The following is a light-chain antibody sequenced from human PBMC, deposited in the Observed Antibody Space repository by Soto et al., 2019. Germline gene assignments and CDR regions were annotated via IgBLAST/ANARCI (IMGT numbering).Light chain of an antibody. CDR2: SAS. V-gene: IGKV1-39*01. CDR3: QESYNTPLFT. J-gene: IGKJ3*01. Sequence: DVEMTQSPSSLSASVGDRVTITCRASETIRTYLNWYQQKPGKAPKLLIYSASTLESGAPSRFSGSGSGTEFTLTITSLQREDFGIYFCQESYNTPLFTFGPGTKVDI. CDR1: ETIRTY.